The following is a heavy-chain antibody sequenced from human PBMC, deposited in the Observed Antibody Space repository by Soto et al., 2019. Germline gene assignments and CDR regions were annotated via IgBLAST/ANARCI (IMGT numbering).Heavy chain of an antibody. Sequence: QPGGSLRLSCAASGFTFTNYAMTWVRQAPGKGLEWVSISSGSGSGGSTNYADSVKGRFTISRDNSKNTLYLQMNSLRVEDTAVYYCAKDRDDYRNYVFDYWGQGTLVTSPQ. CDR2: SSGSGSGGST. D-gene: IGHD4-4*01. CDR1: GFTFTNYA. V-gene: IGHV3-23*01. CDR3: AKDRDDYRNYVFDY. J-gene: IGHJ4*02.